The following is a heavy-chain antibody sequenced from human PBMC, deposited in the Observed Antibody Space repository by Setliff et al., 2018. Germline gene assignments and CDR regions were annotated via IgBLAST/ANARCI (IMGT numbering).Heavy chain of an antibody. CDR1: GFTYKNDW. V-gene: IGHV3-7*01. Sequence: GGSLRLSCGASGFTYKNDWVSWVRQAPGKGLEWLASINPDGSEKYYVDSVKGRFTISRDNARNSLSLQTNSLRTEDTAVYYCFGAGTCSYWGQGTLVTVSS. CDR3: FGAGTCSY. J-gene: IGHJ4*02. D-gene: IGHD3-10*01. CDR2: INPDGSEK.